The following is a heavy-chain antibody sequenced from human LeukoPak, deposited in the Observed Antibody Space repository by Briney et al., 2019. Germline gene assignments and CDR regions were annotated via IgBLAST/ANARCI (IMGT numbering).Heavy chain of an antibody. CDR2: MYPSGST. J-gene: IGHJ4*02. CDR3: AKNRANTGYSNPDY. CDR1: GGSISSYF. Sequence: SETLSLTCTVSGGSISSYFWSWIRQPPGKGLEWIGYMYPSGSTNYNPSLKSRVTISVDTSKNQLFLKLSSLTAADTAVYYCAKNRANTGYSNPDYWGQGTLVTVSS. V-gene: IGHV4-59*03. D-gene: IGHD3-9*01.